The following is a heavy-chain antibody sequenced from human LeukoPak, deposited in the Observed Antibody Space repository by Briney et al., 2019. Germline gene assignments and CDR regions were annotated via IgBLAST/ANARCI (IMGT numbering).Heavy chain of an antibody. CDR3: AGEVRARDGYNYAGSDY. D-gene: IGHD5-24*01. CDR2: ISATGST. CDR1: GGSISSGSYY. Sequence: KPSETLSLTCIVSGGSISSGSYYWTWIRQPAGKGLEWIGRISATGSTNYNPSLKSRVTISIDTSKNQFSLKLSSVTAADTAVYYCAGEVRARDGYNYAGSDYWGQGTLVTVSS. J-gene: IGHJ4*02. V-gene: IGHV4-61*02.